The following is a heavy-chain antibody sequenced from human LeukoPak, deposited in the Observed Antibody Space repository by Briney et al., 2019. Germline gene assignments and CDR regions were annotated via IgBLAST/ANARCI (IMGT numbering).Heavy chain of an antibody. CDR2: INPNSGGT. Sequence: ASVKVSCKASGYTFIRYYMHWVRQAPGQGLEWMGWINPNSGGTNYAQKFQGRVTMTRDTSISTAYMELSRLRSDDTAVYYCARWPVVATRAFDYWGQGTLVTVSS. V-gene: IGHV1-2*02. CDR3: ARWPVVATRAFDY. CDR1: GYTFIRYY. J-gene: IGHJ4*02. D-gene: IGHD5-12*01.